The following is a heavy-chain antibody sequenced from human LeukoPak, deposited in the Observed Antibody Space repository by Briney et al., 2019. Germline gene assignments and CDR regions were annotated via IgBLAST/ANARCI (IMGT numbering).Heavy chain of an antibody. Sequence: PSETLSLTCTVSGGSISSISYYWGWIRQPPGKGLEWIASVFYGGAAYYSSDSSLQRRVTISIDTSKNQVSLRLTSVTAADTAVYYCARAGYYYGSGSYRFDYWGQGTLVTVSS. CDR2: VFYGGAA. V-gene: IGHV4-39*07. J-gene: IGHJ4*02. CDR3: ARAGYYYGSGSYRFDY. CDR1: GGSISSISYY. D-gene: IGHD3-10*01.